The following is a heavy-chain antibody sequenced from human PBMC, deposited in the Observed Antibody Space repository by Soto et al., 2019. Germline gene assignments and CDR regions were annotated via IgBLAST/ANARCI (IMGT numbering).Heavy chain of an antibody. D-gene: IGHD3-22*01. CDR1: GFTFSSYA. CDR3: ARDLNYYDSSGYNRL. V-gene: IGHV3-30-3*01. Sequence: QVQLVESGGGVVQPGRSLRLSCAASGFTFSSYAMHWVRQAPGKGLEWVAVISYDGSNKYYADSVKGRFTISRDNSKNTLYLQMNSLRAEDTAVYYCARDLNYYDSSGYNRLWCQGTLVTVSS. J-gene: IGHJ4*02. CDR2: ISYDGSNK.